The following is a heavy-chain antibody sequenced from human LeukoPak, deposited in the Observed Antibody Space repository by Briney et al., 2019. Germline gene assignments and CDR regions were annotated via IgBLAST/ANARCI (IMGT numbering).Heavy chain of an antibody. CDR3: ARHGSSSWPTLFDY. CDR1: GSIFTSYW. V-gene: IGHV5-51*01. D-gene: IGHD6-13*01. Sequence: GESLQISCKGSGSIFTSYWIGWVRQMPGKGLEWMGIIYPGDSDTRYSPSFQGQVTISADKSISTAYLQWSSLKASDTAMYYCARHGSSSWPTLFDYWGQGTLVTVSS. CDR2: IYPGDSDT. J-gene: IGHJ4*02.